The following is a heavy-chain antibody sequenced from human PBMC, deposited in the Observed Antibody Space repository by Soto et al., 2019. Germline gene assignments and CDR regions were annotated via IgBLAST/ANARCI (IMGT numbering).Heavy chain of an antibody. CDR2: ISGSGGST. Sequence: EVQLLESGGGLVQPGGSLRLSCAASGFTFSSYAMSWVRQAPGTGLEWVSAISGSGGSTYYADSVKGRFTISRDKSKNTLYLQMNSLRAQDTAVYYCAKDRAWYYDSWSGSQAPGDYWGQGTLVTVSS. D-gene: IGHD3-3*01. J-gene: IGHJ4*02. CDR1: GFTFSSYA. CDR3: AKDRAWYYDSWSGSQAPGDY. V-gene: IGHV3-23*01.